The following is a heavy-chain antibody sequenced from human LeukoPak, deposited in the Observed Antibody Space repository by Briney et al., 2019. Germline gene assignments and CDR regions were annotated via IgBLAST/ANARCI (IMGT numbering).Heavy chain of an antibody. CDR3: ASEGIAAAFDY. J-gene: IGHJ4*02. V-gene: IGHV3-30*04. CDR2: ISYDGSNK. D-gene: IGHD6-13*01. CDR1: EFTFSSYA. Sequence: PGGSLRLSCAASEFTFSSYAMHWVRQAPGKGLEWVAVISYDGSNKYYADSVKGRFTISRDNSKNTLYLQMNSLRAEDTAVYYCASEGIAAAFDYWGQGTLVTVSS.